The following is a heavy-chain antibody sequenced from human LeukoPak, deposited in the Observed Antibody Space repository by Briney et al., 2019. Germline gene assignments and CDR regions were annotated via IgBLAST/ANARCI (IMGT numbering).Heavy chain of an antibody. Sequence: GGSLRLSCAASGFTFSSHSMNWARQAPGKGLEWISYTCPNGVTINYADSVKGRFTISRDNAKNSLYLQMNSLRDEDTAVYFCARDHRYAQDFWGQGTLVTVSS. CDR1: GFTFSSHS. D-gene: IGHD1-1*01. V-gene: IGHV3-48*02. CDR3: ARDHRYAQDF. CDR2: TCPNGVTI. J-gene: IGHJ4*02.